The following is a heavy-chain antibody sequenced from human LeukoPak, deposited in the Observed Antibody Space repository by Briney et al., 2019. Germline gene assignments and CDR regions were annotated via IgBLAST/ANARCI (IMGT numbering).Heavy chain of an antibody. CDR2: ISGSYGST. Sequence: GGSLRLSCAASGFTFSSYAMSWVRQAPGKGLEWVSGISGSYGSTYYADSVKGRFTTSRDNSKNTLYLQMNSLRAEDTAVYYCATLPLGSSSKGGYYFDYWGQGTLVTVSS. CDR3: ATLPLGSSSKGGYYFDY. J-gene: IGHJ4*02. D-gene: IGHD6-6*01. V-gene: IGHV3-23*01. CDR1: GFTFSSYA.